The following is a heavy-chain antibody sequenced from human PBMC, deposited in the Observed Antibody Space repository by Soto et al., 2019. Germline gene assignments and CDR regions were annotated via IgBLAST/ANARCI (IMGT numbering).Heavy chain of an antibody. CDR1: GYSFTSYW. CDR3: ALSALYCSSTSCYDGWDGMDV. D-gene: IGHD2-2*01. Sequence: PGESLKISCKGSGYSFTSYWIGWVRQMPGKGLEWMGIIYPGDSDTRYSPSFQGQVTISADKSISTAYLQWSSLKASDTAMYYCALSALYCSSTSCYDGWDGMDVWGQGTTVTAP. J-gene: IGHJ6*02. CDR2: IYPGDSDT. V-gene: IGHV5-51*01.